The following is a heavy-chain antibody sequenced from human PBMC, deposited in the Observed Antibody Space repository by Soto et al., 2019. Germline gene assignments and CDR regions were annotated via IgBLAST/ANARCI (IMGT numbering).Heavy chain of an antibody. J-gene: IGHJ4*02. CDR1: GYTFTSYG. CDR2: ISAHNGNT. CDR3: ARDLAAGMIDY. V-gene: IGHV1-18*01. Sequence: QVQLVQSGAEVKKPGASVKVSCKASGYTFTSYGISWVRQAPGQGLEWMGWISAHNGNTKYAQKVQGRVTMTTDTSTSTAYIELRSPRSDDTAVYYCARDLAAGMIDYWGQGTLVTFSS. D-gene: IGHD6-13*01.